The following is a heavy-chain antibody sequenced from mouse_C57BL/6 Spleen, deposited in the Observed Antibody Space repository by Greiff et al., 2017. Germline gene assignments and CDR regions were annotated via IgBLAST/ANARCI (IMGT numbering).Heavy chain of an antibody. Sequence: LVEPGASVKIPCKASGYTFTDYNMDWVKQSHGKSLEWIGDINPNNGGTIYNQKFKGKATLTVDKSSSTAYMELRSLTSEDTAVYYCARSDGYYGAMDYWGQGTSVTVSS. J-gene: IGHJ4*01. CDR1: GYTFTDYN. CDR3: ARSDGYYGAMDY. CDR2: INPNNGGT. D-gene: IGHD2-1*01. V-gene: IGHV1-18*01.